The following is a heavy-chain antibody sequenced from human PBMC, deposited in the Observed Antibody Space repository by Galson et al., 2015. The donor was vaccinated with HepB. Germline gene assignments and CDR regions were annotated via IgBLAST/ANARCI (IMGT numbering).Heavy chain of an antibody. D-gene: IGHD6-19*01. CDR1: GYTFTSYG. Sequence: SVKVSCKASGYTFTSYGISWVRQAPGQGLEWMGWVSAYNGNTNYAQKLQGRVTMTTDTSTSTAYMELRSLRSDDTAVYYCARDLGYPGYSSGSGAFDIWGQGTMVTVSS. CDR3: ARDLGYPGYSSGSGAFDI. J-gene: IGHJ3*02. CDR2: VSAYNGNT. V-gene: IGHV1-18*01.